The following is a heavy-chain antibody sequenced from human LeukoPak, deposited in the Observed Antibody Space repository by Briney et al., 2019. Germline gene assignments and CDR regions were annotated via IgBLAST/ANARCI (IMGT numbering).Heavy chain of an antibody. J-gene: IGHJ4*02. D-gene: IGHD5-18*01. CDR2: INHSGST. CDR1: GGSFSGYY. CDR3: ARSGGYSYRTNRFDY. V-gene: IGHV4-34*01. Sequence: SETLSLTCAVYGGSFSGYYWSWIRQPPGKGLEWIGEINHSGSTNYNPSLKSRVTISVDTSKNQFSLKLSSVTAADTAVYYCARSGGYSYRTNRFDYWGQGTLVTVSS.